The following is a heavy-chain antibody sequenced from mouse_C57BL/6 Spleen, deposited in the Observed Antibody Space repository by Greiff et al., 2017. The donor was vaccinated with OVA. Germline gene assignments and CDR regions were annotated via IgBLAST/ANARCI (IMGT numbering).Heavy chain of an antibody. Sequence: VQLQQSGPELVKPGASVKIPCKASGYTFTDYNMDWVKQSHGKSLEWIGDINPNNGGTIYNQKFKGKATLTVDKSSSTAYMELRSLTSEDTAVYYCARANWDVNYAMGYWGQGTSVTVSS. CDR3: ARANWDVNYAMGY. D-gene: IGHD4-1*01. CDR1: GYTFTDYN. J-gene: IGHJ4*01. CDR2: INPNNGGT. V-gene: IGHV1-18*01.